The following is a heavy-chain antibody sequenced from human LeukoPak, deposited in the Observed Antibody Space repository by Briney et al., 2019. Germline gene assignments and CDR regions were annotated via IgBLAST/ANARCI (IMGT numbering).Heavy chain of an antibody. J-gene: IGHJ1*01. V-gene: IGHV3-30*03. Sequence: GSLRLSCAASGFNFSAYGMHWVRQAPGKGPEWVIVISYDGSYKYYADSVRGRFTISRDNSKNTLYLQMKNLRPEATAVYHCARDFGILSGYAAYWGQGPLVPVSS. D-gene: IGHD3-3*01. CDR1: GFNFSAYG. CDR2: ISYDGSYK. CDR3: ARDFGILSGYAAY.